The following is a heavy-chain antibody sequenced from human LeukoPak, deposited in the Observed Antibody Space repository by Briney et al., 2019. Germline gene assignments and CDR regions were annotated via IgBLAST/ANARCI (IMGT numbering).Heavy chain of an antibody. V-gene: IGHV3-48*01. CDR3: ARDGYSSSWWAY. D-gene: IGHD6-13*01. CDR2: ISRSSTTI. J-gene: IGHJ4*02. CDR1: GFTFSSYS. Sequence: GGSLRLSCAASGFTFSSYSMNWARQAPGKGLEWVSYISRSSTTIYYADSVKGRFTISRDNAKNSLYLQMNSLRAEDTALYYCARDGYSSSWWAYWGQGTLVTVSS.